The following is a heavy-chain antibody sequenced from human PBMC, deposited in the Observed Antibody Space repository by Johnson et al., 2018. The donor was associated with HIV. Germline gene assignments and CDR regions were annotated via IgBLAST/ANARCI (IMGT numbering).Heavy chain of an antibody. CDR3: AKERGKRWLHPRDAFDI. CDR1: GFTFSSYG. CDR2: IRYDGSNK. J-gene: IGHJ3*02. D-gene: IGHD5-24*01. Sequence: QVQLVESGGGVVQPGGSLRLSCAASGFTFSSYGMHWVRQAPGKGLEWVAFIRYDGSNKYYADSVKGRFTISRDNSKNALYLRMNSLRAEDMAVYYCAKERGKRWLHPRDAFDIWGQGTMVTVSS. V-gene: IGHV3-30*02.